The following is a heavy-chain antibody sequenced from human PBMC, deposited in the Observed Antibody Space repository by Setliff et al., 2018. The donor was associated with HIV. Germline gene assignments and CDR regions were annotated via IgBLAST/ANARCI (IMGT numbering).Heavy chain of an antibody. CDR3: ATFVPRTSASRPVDV. V-gene: IGHV4-59*08. Sequence: PSQTLSLTCSVSGGSISGYYWSWIRQPPGKGLECIGYIYYSGSANYNPSLKGRVTISVDTTKNQFFLKLTSVTAADTAVYFCATFVPRTSASRPVDVWGKGTTVTVSS. CDR1: GGSISGYY. D-gene: IGHD2-2*01. CDR2: IYYSGSA. J-gene: IGHJ6*04.